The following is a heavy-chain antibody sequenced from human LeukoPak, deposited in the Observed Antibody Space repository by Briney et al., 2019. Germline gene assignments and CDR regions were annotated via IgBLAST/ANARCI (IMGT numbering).Heavy chain of an antibody. D-gene: IGHD2-21*01. CDR3: AKDQTSLTGLVDY. J-gene: IGHJ4*02. CDR2: LSASGGTT. V-gene: IGHV3-23*01. Sequence: GGSLRLSCAASGFSFSNYVMAWVRQAPGKGLEWVSGLSASGGTTYYADSVKGRFTTSRDNSQNTLHLQLNSLRAEDTAVYYCAKDQTSLTGLVDYWGQGTLVTVSS. CDR1: GFSFSNYV.